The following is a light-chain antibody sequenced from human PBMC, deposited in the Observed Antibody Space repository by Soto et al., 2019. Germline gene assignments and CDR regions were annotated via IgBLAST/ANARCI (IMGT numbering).Light chain of an antibody. CDR1: QSVSGSR. CDR2: GAF. CDR3: QQYGNSPST. J-gene: IGKJ1*01. V-gene: IGKV3-20*01. Sequence: ETVLTQSPGTLSLSPGERATLSCRASQSVSGSRLAWYHQKPGQAPRLLIYGAFNRVTGIPVRFSGSGSGTDFSLTISRLEPEDFAVSYCQQYGNSPSTFGQGTKVEIK.